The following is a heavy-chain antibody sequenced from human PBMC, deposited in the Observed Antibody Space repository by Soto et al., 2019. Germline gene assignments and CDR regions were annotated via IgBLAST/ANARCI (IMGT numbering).Heavy chain of an antibody. Sequence: QVQLVQSGAEVKNPGASVKVSCKASGYTFTRYGIGWARQAPGQGLEWMGWINTYNGNTNYAQNVQGRVTLTTDTPPITAYMELGSLRSNDTAIYYCAMVDVYVTPSPQDVWGQGTTVIVSS. CDR1: GYTFTRYG. D-gene: IGHD3-16*01. CDR2: INTYNGNT. V-gene: IGHV1-18*01. J-gene: IGHJ6*02. CDR3: AMVDVYVTPSPQDV.